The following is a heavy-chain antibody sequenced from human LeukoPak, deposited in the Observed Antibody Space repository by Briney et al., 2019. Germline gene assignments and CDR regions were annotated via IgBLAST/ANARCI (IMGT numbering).Heavy chain of an antibody. CDR2: ISWNSGSI. CDR3: ARLQPYYYDSSGPPRGAFDI. D-gene: IGHD3-22*01. Sequence: GGSLRLSCAASGFTFDDYTMHWVRQAPGKGLEWVSGISWNSGSIGYADSVKGRFTISRDNAKNSLYLQMNSLRAEDTAVYYCARLQPYYYDSSGPPRGAFDIWGQGTMVTVSS. CDR1: GFTFDDYT. J-gene: IGHJ3*02. V-gene: IGHV3-9*01.